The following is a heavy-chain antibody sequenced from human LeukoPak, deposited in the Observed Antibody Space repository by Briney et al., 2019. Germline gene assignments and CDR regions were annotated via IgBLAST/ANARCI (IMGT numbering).Heavy chain of an antibody. Sequence: SETLSLTCTVSGGSISGYYWSWIRQPAGKGLEWIGRTYTSGGTNYNPSLKSRVTISIDTSKNQFSLKLSSVTAADTAVYYCARFPRGGPYNSGWFFDYWGQGTLVTVSS. J-gene: IGHJ4*02. D-gene: IGHD6-19*01. CDR1: GGSISGYY. CDR2: TYTSGGT. CDR3: ARFPRGGPYNSGWFFDY. V-gene: IGHV4-4*07.